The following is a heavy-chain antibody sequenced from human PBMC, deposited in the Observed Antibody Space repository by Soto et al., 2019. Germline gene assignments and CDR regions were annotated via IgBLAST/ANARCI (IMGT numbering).Heavy chain of an antibody. Sequence: SETLSLTCTVSGGSVSSGYYWSWIRQHPGKGLEWIGYIYYSGSTYYNPSLKSRVTISVDTSKNQFSLKLSSVTAADTAVYYCARVLHYYGSGSNSRWFDPWGQGTLVTVSS. D-gene: IGHD3-10*01. CDR3: ARVLHYYGSGSNSRWFDP. CDR2: IYYSGST. J-gene: IGHJ5*02. CDR1: GGSVSSGYY. V-gene: IGHV4-31*03.